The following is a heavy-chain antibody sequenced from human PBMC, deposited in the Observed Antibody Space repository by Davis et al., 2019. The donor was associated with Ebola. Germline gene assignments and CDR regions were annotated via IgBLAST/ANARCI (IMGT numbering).Heavy chain of an antibody. V-gene: IGHV4-59*01. J-gene: IGHJ6*02. Sequence: SETLSLTCTVPGGSISSYYWSWIRQPPGKGLEWIGYIYYSGSTNYNPSLKSRVTISVDTSKNQFSLKLSSVTAADTAVYYCARDLITYYYDSSGYSSYYYYGMDVWGQGTTVTVSS. D-gene: IGHD3-22*01. CDR1: GGSISSYY. CDR2: IYYSGST. CDR3: ARDLITYYYDSSGYSSYYYYGMDV.